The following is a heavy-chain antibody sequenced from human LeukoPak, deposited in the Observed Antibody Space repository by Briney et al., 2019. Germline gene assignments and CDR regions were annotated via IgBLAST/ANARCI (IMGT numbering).Heavy chain of an antibody. CDR1: GFTFSSYA. CDR2: ISGSGGST. V-gene: IGHV3-23*01. J-gene: IGHJ4*02. Sequence: GGSLRLSCAASGFTFSSYAMGWVRQAPGKGLEWVSAISGSGGSTYYADSVKGRFTISRDNSKNTLYLQMNSLRAEDTAVYYCAKDRNYYDSSGYYGDWGQGTLVTVSS. D-gene: IGHD3-22*01. CDR3: AKDRNYYDSSGYYGD.